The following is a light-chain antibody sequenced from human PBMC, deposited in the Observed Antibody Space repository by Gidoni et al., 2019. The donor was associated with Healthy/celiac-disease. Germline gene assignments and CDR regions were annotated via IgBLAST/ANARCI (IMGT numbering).Light chain of an antibody. V-gene: IGKV1-5*01. CDR3: QQYNSYLYT. CDR2: DAS. Sequence: DIQITQSPSTLSASVGDRVTITCRASQSISSWLAWYQQKPGKAPKLLIYDASSLESGVPSRFSGSGSGTEFTLTISRLQPDDFATYYCQQYNSYLYTFGQGTKLEIK. J-gene: IGKJ2*01. CDR1: QSISSW.